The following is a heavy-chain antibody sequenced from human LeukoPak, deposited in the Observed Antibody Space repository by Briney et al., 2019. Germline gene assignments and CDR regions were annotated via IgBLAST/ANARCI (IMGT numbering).Heavy chain of an antibody. CDR1: GGSFSGYY. V-gene: IGHV4-34*01. CDR3: AREGSGSYEWHYYYYMDV. J-gene: IGHJ6*03. D-gene: IGHD1-26*01. CDR2: IKHSGST. Sequence: SETLSLTCAVYGGSFSGYYWSWIRQPPGKGLEWIGEIKHSGSTNYNPSLKSRVTISVDASKNQFSLKLSSVTAADTAVYYCAREGSGSYEWHYYYYMDVWGKGTTVTVSS.